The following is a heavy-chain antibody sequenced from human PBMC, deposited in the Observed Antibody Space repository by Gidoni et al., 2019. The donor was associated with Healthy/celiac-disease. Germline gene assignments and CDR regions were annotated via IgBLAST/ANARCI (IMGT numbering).Heavy chain of an antibody. CDR3: AREPGGVVVAACDY. CDR1: GFTLSSYW. Sequence: EVQLVESGGGLVQRGGSLRLSCAASGFTLSSYWMSWVRQAPGKGLDWLANIKQYGIEKYYVASVKGRFTISRDNAKNSLYLQMNSLRAEDTAVYYCAREPGGVVVAACDYWGQGTLVTVSS. D-gene: IGHD2-15*01. J-gene: IGHJ4*02. V-gene: IGHV3-7*01. CDR2: IKQYGIEK.